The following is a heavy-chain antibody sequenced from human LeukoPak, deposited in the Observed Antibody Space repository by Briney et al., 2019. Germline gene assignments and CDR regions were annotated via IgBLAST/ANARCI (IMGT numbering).Heavy chain of an antibody. CDR1: GFTFSSYG. D-gene: IGHD6-13*01. V-gene: IGHV3-33*06. J-gene: IGHJ4*02. CDR3: AKGYSSSWTTYYFDY. Sequence: GGSLRLSCAASGFTFSSYGMHWVRQAPGKGLDWVAVIWYDGSNKYYADSVKGRFTISRDNSKNTLYLQMNSLRAEDTAVYYCAKGYSSSWTTYYFDYWGQGTLVTVSS. CDR2: IWYDGSNK.